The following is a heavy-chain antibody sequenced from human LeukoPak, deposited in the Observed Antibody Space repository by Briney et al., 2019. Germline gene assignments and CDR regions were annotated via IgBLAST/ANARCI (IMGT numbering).Heavy chain of an antibody. CDR2: IIPIFGTA. CDR1: GGTFSSYA. D-gene: IGHD3-10*01. CDR3: ARDHSYYGSGSSDY. Sequence: SVKVSCKASGGTFSSYAISWVRQAPGQGLEWMGGIIPIFGTANYAQKFQGRVTITADESTSTAYMELSSLRSEDTAVYYCARDHSYYGSGSSDYWAREPWSPSPQ. V-gene: IGHV1-69*13. J-gene: IGHJ4*02.